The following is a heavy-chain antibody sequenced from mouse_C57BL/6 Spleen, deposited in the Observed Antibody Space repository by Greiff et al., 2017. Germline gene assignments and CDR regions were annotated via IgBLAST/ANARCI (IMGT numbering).Heavy chain of an antibody. Sequence: QVQLQQSGPELVKPGASVKISCKASGYAFSSSWMNWVKQRPGKGLEWIGRIYPGDGDTNYNGKFKGKATLTADTSSSTAYVQLSSLTSEDSAVYFCARISVYDGYPWYFDVWGTGTTVTVSS. CDR3: ARISVYDGYPWYFDV. CDR1: GYAFSSSW. CDR2: IYPGDGDT. V-gene: IGHV1-82*01. D-gene: IGHD2-3*01. J-gene: IGHJ1*03.